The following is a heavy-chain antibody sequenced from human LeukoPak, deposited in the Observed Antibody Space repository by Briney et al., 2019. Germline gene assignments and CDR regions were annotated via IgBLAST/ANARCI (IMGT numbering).Heavy chain of an antibody. J-gene: IGHJ4*02. D-gene: IGHD3-22*01. CDR2: VSGSGGNT. CDR1: GFSFGTYA. CDR3: TKGGVVSAFGY. Sequence: GGSLTLTCAASGFSFGTYAMAWVRQAPGKGLECVSTVSGSGGNTYYTHSVKGRFTISRDNSKNTLFLQMSSLRAEDTALYYCTKGGVVSAFGYWGQGDLVIVSS. V-gene: IGHV3-23*01.